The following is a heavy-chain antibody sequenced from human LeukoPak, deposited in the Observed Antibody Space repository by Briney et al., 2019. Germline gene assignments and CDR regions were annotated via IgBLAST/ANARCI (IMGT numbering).Heavy chain of an antibody. CDR2: IYHSGST. CDR1: GYSISSGYN. Sequence: PSETLSLTCAVSGYSISSGYNWGWIRQPPGKGLEWIGSIYHSGSTYYNPSLKSRVTISVDTSKNQFSLKLSSVTAADTAVYYCARDYYGSGDGWFDPWGQGTLVTVSS. V-gene: IGHV4-38-2*02. D-gene: IGHD3-10*01. CDR3: ARDYYGSGDGWFDP. J-gene: IGHJ5*02.